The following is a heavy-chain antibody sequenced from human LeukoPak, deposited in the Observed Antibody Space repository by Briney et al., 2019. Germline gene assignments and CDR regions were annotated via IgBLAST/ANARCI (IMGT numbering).Heavy chain of an antibody. D-gene: IGHD5-18*01. Sequence: GGSLRLSCEASGFTFGSHAMYWVRQAPGKGLEWVAGIFGSGGSPHYADSVKGRFTISRDNSRNTVYLQINSLRAEDTAVYYCGKTTVGYSSGQKPAWPIDYWGQGTLVTVSS. CDR3: GKTTVGYSSGQKPAWPIDY. V-gene: IGHV3-23*01. J-gene: IGHJ4*02. CDR1: GFTFGSHA. CDR2: IFGSGGSP.